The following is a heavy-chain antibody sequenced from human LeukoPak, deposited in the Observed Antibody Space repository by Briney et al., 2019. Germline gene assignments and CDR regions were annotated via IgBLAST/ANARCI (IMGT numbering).Heavy chain of an antibody. Sequence: ASVKVSCKASGYTFTGDYMHWVRQAPGQGLEWMGWINPNSGGTNYAQKFQGRVTMTRDTSISTAYMELSRLRSDDTAVYYCARSLLWFGESYYFDYWGQGTLVTVSS. D-gene: IGHD3-10*01. V-gene: IGHV1-2*02. CDR2: INPNSGGT. CDR1: GYTFTGDY. J-gene: IGHJ4*02. CDR3: ARSLLWFGESYYFDY.